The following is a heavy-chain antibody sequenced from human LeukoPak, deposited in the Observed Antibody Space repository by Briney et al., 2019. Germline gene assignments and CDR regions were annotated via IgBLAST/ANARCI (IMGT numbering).Heavy chain of an antibody. V-gene: IGHV3-43*01. D-gene: IGHD2-2*01. Sequence: GSPRHSCVPSGFSSDDSTIHWVRHAPGGRLEWGSLVIWVVGTTYFADSVKGPFTTSTDTNKNSLYICKNSLRLEDTALYYFVKDIGPETSSPRLDYWGQGTLVTVSS. CDR2: VIWVVGTT. CDR1: GFSSDDST. J-gene: IGHJ4*02. CDR3: VKDIGPETSSPRLDY.